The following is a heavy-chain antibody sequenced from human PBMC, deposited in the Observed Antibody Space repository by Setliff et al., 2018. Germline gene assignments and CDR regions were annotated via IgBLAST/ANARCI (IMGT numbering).Heavy chain of an antibody. Sequence: ETLSLTCSVSGGSISSYYWSWIRQPPGKGLEWIGYIYTRGSTNYNPSLQSRVTISVDTAKKQFSLKLNSVTAADTAIYYCARGGGRSRQLGATGVHTFDIWGQGTMVTVSS. CDR2: IYTRGST. D-gene: IGHD1-1*01. CDR1: GGSISSYY. CDR3: ARGGGRSRQLGATGVHTFDI. V-gene: IGHV4-4*08. J-gene: IGHJ3*02.